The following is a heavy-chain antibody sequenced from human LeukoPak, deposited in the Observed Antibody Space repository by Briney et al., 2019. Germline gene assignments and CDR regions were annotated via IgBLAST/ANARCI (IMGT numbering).Heavy chain of an antibody. Sequence: GESLRISCKASGYSFTSYWIGWVRQMPGKGLEWMGTIYPGDSDTRYSPPFQGQVTISADKSTTTAYLQWSSLKASDTAMYYCARLASAWNFDYWGQGTLVTVSS. D-gene: IGHD6-19*01. CDR2: IYPGDSDT. J-gene: IGHJ4*02. CDR1: GYSFTSYW. CDR3: ARLASAWNFDY. V-gene: IGHV5-51*01.